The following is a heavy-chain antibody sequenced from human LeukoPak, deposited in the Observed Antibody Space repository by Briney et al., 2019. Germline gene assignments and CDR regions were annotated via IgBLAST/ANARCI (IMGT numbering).Heavy chain of an antibody. CDR3: AKDVRCSSTSCRYFDY. J-gene: IGHJ4*02. CDR2: IRYDGSNK. Sequence: SCKASGYTFTSYGMHWVRQAPGKGLEWVAFIRYDGSNKYYADSVKGRFTISRDNSKNTLYLQMNSLRAEDTAVYYCAKDVRCSSTSCRYFDYWGQGTLVTVSS. CDR1: GYTFTSYG. V-gene: IGHV3-30*02. D-gene: IGHD2-2*01.